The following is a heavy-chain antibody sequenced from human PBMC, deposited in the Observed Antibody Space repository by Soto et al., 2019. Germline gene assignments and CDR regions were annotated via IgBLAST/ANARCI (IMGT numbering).Heavy chain of an antibody. CDR2: IWYDGSNK. CDR1: GFTFSSYG. V-gene: IGHV3-33*01. CDR3: ARTPSYSSSSGYYYYGMDV. J-gene: IGHJ6*02. Sequence: GGSLRLSCAASGFTFSSYGMHWVRQAPGKGLEWVAVIWYDGSNKYYADSVKGRFTISRDNSKNTLYLQMNSLRAEDTAVYYCARTPSYSSSSGYYYYGMDVWGQGTTVTVSS. D-gene: IGHD6-13*01.